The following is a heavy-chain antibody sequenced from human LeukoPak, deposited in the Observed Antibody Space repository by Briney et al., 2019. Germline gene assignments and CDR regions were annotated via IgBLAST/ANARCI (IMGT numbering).Heavy chain of an antibody. CDR1: GGSMNNYY. CDR2: IYNSGIT. D-gene: IGHD3-22*01. Sequence: PSETLSLTCTVSGGSMNNYYWTWIRQPPGKGLEWIGYIYNSGITNYNPSLKSRVTISVDTSKNQLSLKLSSVTAADTAVYYCARDQEEWWLSDWGQGTLVTVSS. CDR3: ARDQEEWWLSD. V-gene: IGHV4-59*01. J-gene: IGHJ4*02.